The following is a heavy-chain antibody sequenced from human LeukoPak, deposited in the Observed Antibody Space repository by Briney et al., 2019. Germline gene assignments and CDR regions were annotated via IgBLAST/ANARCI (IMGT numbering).Heavy chain of an antibody. J-gene: IGHJ3*02. V-gene: IGHV3-64*01. CDR3: ASQDSGSSGYSDAFDI. Sequence: GGSLRLSCAASGFTFSSYSMNWVRQAPGKGLEYVSAISSNGGSTYYANSVKGRFTISRDNSKNTLYLQMGSLRAEDMAVYYCASQDSGSSGYSDAFDIWGQGTMVTVSS. CDR1: GFTFSSYS. CDR2: ISSNGGST. D-gene: IGHD3-22*01.